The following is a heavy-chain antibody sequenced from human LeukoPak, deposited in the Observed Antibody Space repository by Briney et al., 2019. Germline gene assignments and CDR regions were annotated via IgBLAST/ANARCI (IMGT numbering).Heavy chain of an antibody. CDR3: ASDIAVAGTRSEYYYYYDGMDV. CDR1: GYTFTGYY. D-gene: IGHD6-19*01. CDR2: INPNSGGT. Sequence: SVKVSCKASGYTFTGYYMHWVRQAPGQGLEWMGWINPNSGGTNYAQKFQGRVTMTRDTSISTAYMELSRLRSDDTAVYYCASDIAVAGTRSEYYYYYDGMDVWGQGTTVTVSS. V-gene: IGHV1-2*02. J-gene: IGHJ6*02.